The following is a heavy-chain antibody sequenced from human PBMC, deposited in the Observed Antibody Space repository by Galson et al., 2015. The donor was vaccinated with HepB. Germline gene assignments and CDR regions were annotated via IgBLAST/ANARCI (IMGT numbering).Heavy chain of an antibody. J-gene: IGHJ6*04. CDR1: GYRFTNNW. CDR3: SSWGSECTFYCVRDV. V-gene: IGHV5-51*03. Sequence: QSGAEVKKPGESLQISCKASGYRFTNNWIGWVRQMPGKGLEWLGSVYPGDSDTRYNPSLQGQVTTSADKSISTAYLHWSSLKAPDTAVYYCSSWGSECTFYCVRDVWGGATTVIVSS. D-gene: IGHD3-16*01. CDR2: VYPGDSDT.